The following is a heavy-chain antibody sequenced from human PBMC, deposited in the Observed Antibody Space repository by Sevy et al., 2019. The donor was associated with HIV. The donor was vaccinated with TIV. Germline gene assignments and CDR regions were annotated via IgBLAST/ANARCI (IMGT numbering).Heavy chain of an antibody. V-gene: IGHV3-7*01. D-gene: IGHD2-2*01. CDR3: ARLLWDVVVVPATTPGQYFDY. Sequence: EGSLRLSCVASGFTFNTDWMTWVLQAPGKALEWVANIDPDGSEKDYVDSLKGRFTVSRDNAETSLYLHMNSLRVEDTAVYVCARLLWDVVVVPATTPGQYFDYWGQGTLVTVSS. CDR1: GFTFNTDW. CDR2: IDPDGSEK. J-gene: IGHJ4*02.